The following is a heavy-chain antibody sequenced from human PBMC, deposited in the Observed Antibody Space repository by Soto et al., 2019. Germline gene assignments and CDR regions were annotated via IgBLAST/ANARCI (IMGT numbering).Heavy chain of an antibody. CDR2: IIPIFGTA. D-gene: IGHD3-3*01. CDR1: GGTFSSYA. J-gene: IGHJ4*02. Sequence: QVQMVQSGAEVKKPGSSVKVSCKASGGTFSSYAISWVRQAPGQGLEWMGGIIPIFGTANYAQKFQGRVTITADESTSTAYMELRSLRSEDTAVYYCASSSAFWQLMSGWGQGTLVTVSS. V-gene: IGHV1-69*01. CDR3: ASSSAFWQLMSG.